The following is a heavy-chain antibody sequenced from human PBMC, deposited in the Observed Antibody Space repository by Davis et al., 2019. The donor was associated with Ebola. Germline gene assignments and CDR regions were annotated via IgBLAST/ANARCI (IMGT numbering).Heavy chain of an antibody. CDR3: ARHGSSWYLIPPNWYFDL. CDR2: IFPGGST. J-gene: IGHJ2*01. V-gene: IGHV4-4*07. Sequence: PSETLSLTCSVSGASISDYYWSWLRQPAGKGLEWIGRIFPGGSTNYNPSLKSRVTISVDTSKNQFSLKLSSVTAADTAVYYCARHGSSWYLIPPNWYFDLWGRGTLVTVSS. D-gene: IGHD6-13*01. CDR1: GASISDYY.